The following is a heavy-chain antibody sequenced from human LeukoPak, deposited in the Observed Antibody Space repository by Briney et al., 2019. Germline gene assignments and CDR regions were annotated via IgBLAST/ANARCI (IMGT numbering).Heavy chain of an antibody. V-gene: IGHV3-30*04. Sequence: PGGSLRLSCAAPGFTFTTYSMHWVRQAPGMGLECVALISYDGTDTYYADSVKGRFTVSRDISTNTLYLQMNSLRAEDTAVYSCARSLRHYDILIGDYYMDVWGKGTTVTVSS. J-gene: IGHJ6*03. CDR1: GFTFTTYS. CDR2: ISYDGTDT. CDR3: ARSLRHYDILIGDYYMDV. D-gene: IGHD3-9*01.